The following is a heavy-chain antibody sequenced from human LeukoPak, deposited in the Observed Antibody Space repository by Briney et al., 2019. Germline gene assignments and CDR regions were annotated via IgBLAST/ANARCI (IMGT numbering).Heavy chain of an antibody. CDR3: AKDRTLAAGTDVWDY. CDR1: GFTFSSYA. V-gene: IGHV3-23*01. Sequence: GACLRLSCAASGFTFSSYAMSWVRQAPGKGLEWVSGISGSGGSTNYADSVKGRFTISRDNSKNTLYLQMNSLRAEDTAVYYCAKDRTLAAGTDVWDYWGQGTLVTVSS. J-gene: IGHJ4*02. D-gene: IGHD6-13*01. CDR2: ISGSGGST.